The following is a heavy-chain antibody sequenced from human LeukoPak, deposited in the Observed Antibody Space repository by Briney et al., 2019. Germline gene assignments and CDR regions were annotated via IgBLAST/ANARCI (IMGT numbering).Heavy chain of an antibody. J-gene: IGHJ4*02. CDR3: AKVDGSGNSIFDY. Sequence: PGGSLRLSCAASGFTFNTYWMHWVRQAPGKGLVWVSRINPDGRTTNYADSVKGRFTISRDNAKNTLYLQMNNLRVEDTATYYCAKVDGSGNSIFDYWGQGTLVPVSS. D-gene: IGHD3-22*01. CDR2: INPDGRTT. CDR1: GFTFNTYW. V-gene: IGHV3-74*01.